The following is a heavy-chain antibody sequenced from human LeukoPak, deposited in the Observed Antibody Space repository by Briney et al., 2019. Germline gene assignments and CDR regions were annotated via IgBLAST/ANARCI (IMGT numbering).Heavy chain of an antibody. Sequence: PSETLSLTCAVYGGSFSGYYWSWIRQPPGKGLEWIGEINHSGSTNYNPSLKSRVTISVDTSKNQFSLKPSSVTAADTAVYYCARISHDFWSGYLYGMDVWGQGTTVSVSS. V-gene: IGHV4-34*01. J-gene: IGHJ6*02. CDR1: GGSFSGYY. CDR2: INHSGST. CDR3: ARISHDFWSGYLYGMDV. D-gene: IGHD3-3*01.